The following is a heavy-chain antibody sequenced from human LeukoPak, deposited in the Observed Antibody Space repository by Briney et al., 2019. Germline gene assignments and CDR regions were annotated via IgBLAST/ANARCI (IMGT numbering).Heavy chain of an antibody. D-gene: IGHD1-1*01. CDR3: AGQKQRTHYFDY. V-gene: IGHV3-66*04. CDR2: TYSGGST. CDR1: GLTVNNSY. J-gene: IGHJ4*02. Sequence: GGSLRLSYATSGLTVNNSYMSWVRQAPGKGLEWVSVTYSGGSTYYADSVKGRFTISRDNSKSTLYLQMNSLRAEDTAVYYCAGQKQRTHYFDYWGQGTLVTVSS.